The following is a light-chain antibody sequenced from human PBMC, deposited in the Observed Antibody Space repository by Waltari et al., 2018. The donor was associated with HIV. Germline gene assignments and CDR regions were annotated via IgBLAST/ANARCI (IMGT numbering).Light chain of an antibody. J-gene: IGLJ3*02. CDR3: APWDERLDGQGV. CDR2: NDN. V-gene: IGLV1-44*01. CDR1: RSNIGSNT. Sequence: QSVLTQPPSASGTPGQRVTISCSGTRSNIGSNTVNWYQKLPGTAPQLLIYNDNQRPSGVPDRFSGSRSGTSASLAISGLQSEDEADYYCAPWDERLDGQGVFGGGTTLTVL.